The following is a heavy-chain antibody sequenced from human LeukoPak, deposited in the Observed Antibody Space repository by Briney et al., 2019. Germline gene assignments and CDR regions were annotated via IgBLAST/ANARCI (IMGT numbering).Heavy chain of an antibody. J-gene: IGHJ4*02. V-gene: IGHV3-53*01. Sequence: GXSLRLSCAASGFTVSSNYMSWVRQAPGKGLEWVSVIYSGGSTYYADSVKGRFTISRDNSKNTLYLQMNSLRAEDTAVYYCARGYYDSSGYYSYYFDYWAREPWSPSPQ. CDR1: GFTVSSNY. CDR3: ARGYYDSSGYYSYYFDY. D-gene: IGHD3-22*01. CDR2: IYSGGST.